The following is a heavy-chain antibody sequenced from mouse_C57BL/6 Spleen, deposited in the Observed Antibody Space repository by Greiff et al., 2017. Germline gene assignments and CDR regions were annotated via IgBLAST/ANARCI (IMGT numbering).Heavy chain of an antibody. Sequence: QVQLKQPGAELVKPGASVKVSCKASGYTFTSYWMHWVKQRPGQGLEWIGRIHPSDSDTNYNQKFKGKATLTVDKSSSTAYMQLSSLTSEDSAVYYCAIGRYYGSPGYFDVWGTGTTVTVSS. CDR3: AIGRYYGSPGYFDV. D-gene: IGHD1-1*01. J-gene: IGHJ1*03. CDR1: GYTFTSYW. V-gene: IGHV1-74*01. CDR2: IHPSDSDT.